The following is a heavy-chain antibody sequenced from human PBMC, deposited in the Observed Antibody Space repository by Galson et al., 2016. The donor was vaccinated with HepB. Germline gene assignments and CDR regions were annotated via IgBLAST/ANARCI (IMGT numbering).Heavy chain of an antibody. CDR1: GFSLSTSLVG. V-gene: IGHV2-5*01. D-gene: IGHD3-16*01. Sequence: PALVKPTQTLTLTCTFSGFSLSTSLVGVGWIRQPPGEALEWLALIYWNDEKRYSPSLKSRLTITKDTSKNQVVLTVTNLDPVDTATYYCAHFDYGSQSFDYWGQGTQVTVSS. CDR3: AHFDYGSQSFDY. CDR2: IYWNDEK. J-gene: IGHJ4*02.